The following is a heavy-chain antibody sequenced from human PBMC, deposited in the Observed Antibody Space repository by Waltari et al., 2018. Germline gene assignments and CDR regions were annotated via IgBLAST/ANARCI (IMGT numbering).Heavy chain of an antibody. Sequence: QVQLVESGGGVVQPGRSLRLSCAASGFTFSSYAMHWVRQAPGKGLEWVAVISYDGSNKYYADSVKGRFTISRDNSKNTLYLQMNSLRAEDTAVYYCARDRGEIVATIGYWGQGTLVTVSS. V-gene: IGHV3-30-3*01. CDR1: GFTFSSYA. CDR3: ARDRGEIVATIGY. D-gene: IGHD5-12*01. J-gene: IGHJ4*02. CDR2: ISYDGSNK.